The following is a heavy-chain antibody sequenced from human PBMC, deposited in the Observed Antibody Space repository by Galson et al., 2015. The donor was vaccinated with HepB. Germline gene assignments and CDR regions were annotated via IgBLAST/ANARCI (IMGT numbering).Heavy chain of an antibody. V-gene: IGHV1-46*01. CDR3: ARTPLNSYGSGSYYDGLYYFDY. CDR1: GYTFTSYY. J-gene: IGHJ4*02. CDR2: INPSGGST. D-gene: IGHD3-10*01. Sequence: SVKVSCKASGYTFTSYYMHWVRQAPGQGLEWMGIINPSGGSTSYAQKFQGRVTMTRDTSTSTVYMELSSLRSEDTAVYYCARTPLNSYGSGSYYDGLYYFDYWGQGTLVTVSS.